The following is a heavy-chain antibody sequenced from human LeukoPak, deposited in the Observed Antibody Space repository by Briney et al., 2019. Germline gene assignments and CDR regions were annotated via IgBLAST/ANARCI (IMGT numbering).Heavy chain of an antibody. CDR1: GFTVSGNS. Sequence: GGSLRLSCTVSGFTVSGNSMSWVRQAPGKGLEWVSVIYSGGSTYYADSVKGRFTISRDNSKSTLYIQMNSLRAEDTAVYYCARAKPKNMVRGLIMRRESRYYFDYWGQGTLVTVSS. V-gene: IGHV3-53*01. D-gene: IGHD3-10*01. CDR3: ARAKPKNMVRGLIMRRESRYYFDY. CDR2: IYSGGST. J-gene: IGHJ4*02.